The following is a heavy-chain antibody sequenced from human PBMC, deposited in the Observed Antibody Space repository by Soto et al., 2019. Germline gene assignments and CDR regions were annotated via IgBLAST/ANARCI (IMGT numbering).Heavy chain of an antibody. J-gene: IGHJ6*02. D-gene: IGHD3-10*01. CDR2: IIDSGAST. CDR1: GFTFSSCA. Sequence: PGGSLRLSCAASGFTFSSCAMGWVRQAPGKGLEWVSDIIDSGASTYYADSVKGRFTISRDNSKSTLYLQMNSLRAEDTALYYCAKGHSTWLWFGSYYYYGMDVWGQGTTVTVSS. CDR3: AKGHSTWLWFGSYYYYGMDV. V-gene: IGHV3-23*01.